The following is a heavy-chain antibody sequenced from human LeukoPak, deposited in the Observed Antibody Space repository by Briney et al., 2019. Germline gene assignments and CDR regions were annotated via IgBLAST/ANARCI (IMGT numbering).Heavy chain of an antibody. V-gene: IGHV1-2*02. D-gene: IGHD6-6*01. CDR3: ARVVGYISSSADFYSYYGMDV. CDR2: INPNSGGT. Sequence: ASVKVSCKASGYTFTDYYMHWVRQAPGQGLEWMGWINPNSGGTKYAQNFQGRVTMTTDTSISTAYMELSRLGSDDTAVYYCARVVGYISSSADFYSYYGMDVWGQGTTVTVSS. CDR1: GYTFTDYY. J-gene: IGHJ6*02.